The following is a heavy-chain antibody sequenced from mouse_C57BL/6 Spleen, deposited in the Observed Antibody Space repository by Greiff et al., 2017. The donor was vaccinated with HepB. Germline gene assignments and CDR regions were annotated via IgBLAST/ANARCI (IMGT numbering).Heavy chain of an antibody. CDR2: IDPSDSYT. CDR1: GYTFTSYW. J-gene: IGHJ2*01. V-gene: IGHV1-69*01. CDR3: ARSHYYGSSYVDY. D-gene: IGHD1-1*01. Sequence: QVQLQQPGAELVMPGASVKLSCKASGYTFTSYWMHWVKQRPGQGLEWIGEIDPSDSYTNYNQKFKGKSTLTVDKSSSTAYMQLSSLTSDDSAVYYCARSHYYGSSYVDYWGQGTTLTVSS.